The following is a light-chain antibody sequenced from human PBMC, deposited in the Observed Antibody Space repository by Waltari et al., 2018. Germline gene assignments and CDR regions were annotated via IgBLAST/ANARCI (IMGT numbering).Light chain of an antibody. CDR2: DAS. J-gene: IGKJ1*01. V-gene: IGKV3-11*01. CDR3: QQRSSWPGT. CDR1: QSVRSY. Sequence: EIVLTQSPATLSLSPGERATLSCRASQSVRSYLAWYQQKPGQAPRLLIYDASNRATGIPARFSGSGSGTDFTLTISSLEPEDFAVYYCQQRSSWPGTFGQGTKVEIK.